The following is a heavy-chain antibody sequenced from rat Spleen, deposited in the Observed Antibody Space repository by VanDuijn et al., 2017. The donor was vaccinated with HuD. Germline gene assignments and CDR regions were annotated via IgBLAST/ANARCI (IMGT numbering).Heavy chain of an antibody. D-gene: IGHD1-6*01. CDR2: IWTGGST. J-gene: IGHJ2*01. CDR1: GFTFSSYG. Sequence: VQLVESGGGLVQPGRSMKLSCAASGFTFSSYGMHWVRQPPGKGLEWMGVIWTGGSTSYNSLLKSRLSISRDISKSQVFLRMNSLQTEDTATYYCARDAGILRYWGQGVMVTVSS. V-gene: IGHV2-32*01. CDR3: ARDAGILRY.